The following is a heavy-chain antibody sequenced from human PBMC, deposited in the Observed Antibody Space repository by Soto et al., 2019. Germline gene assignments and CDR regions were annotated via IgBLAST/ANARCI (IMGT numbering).Heavy chain of an antibody. CDR3: ARVSGKILKYYELVPGYSAPAFDY. J-gene: IGHJ4*02. CDR2: INAGNGHT. D-gene: IGHD3-9*01. V-gene: IGHV1-3*01. CDR1: GYTFTTST. Sequence: QVQLVQSGAEVKKPGASVKVSCQASGYTFTTSTMHWVRQAPGQRLELMGGINAGNGHTKYSQKFQGRVTITRDTSESTAYMKLSSLTSEDTAVLYCARVSGKILKYYELVPGYSAPAFDYWGQGTLVTVSS.